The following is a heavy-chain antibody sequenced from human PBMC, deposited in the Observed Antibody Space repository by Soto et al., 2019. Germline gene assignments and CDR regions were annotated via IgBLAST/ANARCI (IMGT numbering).Heavy chain of an antibody. CDR2: ISSSSSYI. V-gene: IGHV3-21*01. CDR1: GFTFSSYS. CDR3: ARDRESYSSSSGNAFDI. J-gene: IGHJ3*02. D-gene: IGHD6-6*01. Sequence: GGSLRLSCAASGFTFSSYSMNWVRQAPGKGLEWVSSISSSSSYIYYADSVKGRFTISRDNAKNSLYLQMNSLRAEDTAVYYCARDRESYSSSSGNAFDIWGQGTMVTVSS.